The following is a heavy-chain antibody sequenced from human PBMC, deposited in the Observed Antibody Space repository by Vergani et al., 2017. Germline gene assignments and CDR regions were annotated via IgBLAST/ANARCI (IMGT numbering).Heavy chain of an antibody. D-gene: IGHD6-13*01. J-gene: IGHJ5*02. CDR2: TYYRSKWYN. CDR3: ARGVIAAAGPRGWFDP. V-gene: IGHV6-1*01. CDR1: GDSVSSNSAA. Sequence: QVQLQQSGPGLVKPSQTLSLTCAISGDSVSSNSAAWNWIRQSPSRGLEWLGRTYYRSKWYNDYAVTVKSRITINPDTSKNQFSLQLNSVTPEDTAVYYCARGVIAAAGPRGWFDPWGQGTLVTVSS.